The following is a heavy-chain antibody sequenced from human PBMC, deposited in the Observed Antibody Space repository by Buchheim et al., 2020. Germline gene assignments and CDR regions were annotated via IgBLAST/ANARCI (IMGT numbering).Heavy chain of an antibody. CDR2: IRGSDGGT. J-gene: IGHJ4*02. CDR1: GFTFSSYA. CDR3: AKGYRDGYNPFDY. V-gene: IGHV3-23*04. Sequence: EVQLVESGGGLVQPGGSLRLSCVASGFTFSSYAMNWVRQAPGKGLEWVSVIRGSDGGTYYAGSVKGRFTISRDNSNNTQYLQMNSLRAEDTAVYYCAKGYRDGYNPFDYWGRGTL. D-gene: IGHD5-24*01.